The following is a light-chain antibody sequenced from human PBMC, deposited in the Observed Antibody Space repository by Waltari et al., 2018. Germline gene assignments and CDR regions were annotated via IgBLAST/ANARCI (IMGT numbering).Light chain of an antibody. CDR3: QQRSDWPRT. V-gene: IGKV3-11*01. CDR1: QSVSSY. J-gene: IGKJ1*01. CDR2: QAS. Sequence: EIVLTQSPATLSLSPGERATLSCRASQSVSSYLVWYQQKPGQPPRLLIYQASLRASGNPARFSGSGSGTDFTLTISSLEPEDFAVYYCQQRSDWPRTFGQGTKVEIK.